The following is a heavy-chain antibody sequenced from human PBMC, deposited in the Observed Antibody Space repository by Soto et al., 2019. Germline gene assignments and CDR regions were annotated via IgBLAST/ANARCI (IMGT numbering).Heavy chain of an antibody. D-gene: IGHD3-22*01. Sequence: GGSLRLSCAASGFTFSSYAMSWVRQAPGKGLEWVSAISGSGGSTYYADSVKGRFTISRDNSKNTLYLQMNSLRAEDTAVYYCAKDGYYDSSGSDYYYYGMDVWGQGTTLTVSS. J-gene: IGHJ6*02. CDR2: ISGSGGST. V-gene: IGHV3-23*01. CDR1: GFTFSSYA. CDR3: AKDGYYDSSGSDYYYYGMDV.